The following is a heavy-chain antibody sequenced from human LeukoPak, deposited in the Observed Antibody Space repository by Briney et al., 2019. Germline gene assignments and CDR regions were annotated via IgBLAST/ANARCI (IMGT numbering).Heavy chain of an antibody. Sequence: GGSLRLSCAASEFTFSSYSMNWVRQAPGKGLEWVSYITNSGNSKSYADSVKGRFTISRDNTKNSLYLQMNSLRDEDTAVYYCARVGPLWFGELFTPLPYYYYYGMDVWGQGTTVTVSS. CDR3: ARVGPLWFGELFTPLPYYYYYGMDV. CDR2: ITNSGNSK. V-gene: IGHV3-48*02. D-gene: IGHD3-10*01. CDR1: EFTFSSYS. J-gene: IGHJ6*02.